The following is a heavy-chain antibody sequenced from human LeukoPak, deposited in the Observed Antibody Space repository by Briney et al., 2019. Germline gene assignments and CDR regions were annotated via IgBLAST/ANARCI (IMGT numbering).Heavy chain of an antibody. CDR1: GFTFNTFN. D-gene: IGHD3-9*01. J-gene: IGHJ4*02. V-gene: IGHV3-21*01. CDR3: ARGHYDVLAASYKWTPDY. CDR2: ITSGGDYI. Sequence: GGSLRLSCAASGFTFNTFNMNWVRQAPGKGLEWVSSITSGGDYIYYADSVKGRFTTSRDNAKNSLSVQLNSLRVEDTAVYYCARGHYDVLAASYKWTPDYWGQGTLVTVSS.